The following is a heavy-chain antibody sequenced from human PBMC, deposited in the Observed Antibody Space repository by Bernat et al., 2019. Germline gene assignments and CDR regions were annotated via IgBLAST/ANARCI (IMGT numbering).Heavy chain of an antibody. CDR2: INPIGGTT. CDR3: VRGKFANNEIDY. V-gene: IGHV1-46*01. J-gene: IGHJ4*02. D-gene: IGHD1/OR15-1a*01. Sequence: QVQLVQSGAEVKKPGASVKVSCKASGYTFTAYSVHWVRQAPGQGPEWMGIINPIGGTTNYAQKFQGRVTMTRDTSTSTVYVELSSLRFEDTAVYYCVRGKFANNEIDYWGQGTLVTVSS. CDR1: GYTFTAYS.